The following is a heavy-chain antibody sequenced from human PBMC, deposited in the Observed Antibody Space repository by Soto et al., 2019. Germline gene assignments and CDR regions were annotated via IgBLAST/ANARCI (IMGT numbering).Heavy chain of an antibody. D-gene: IGHD1-7*01. CDR2: TYYRSKWFN. CDR3: ARDRTRVVDY. V-gene: IGHV6-1*01. Sequence: SQTLSLTCVITGDSVSSSTSSWNWSRQSPSRGLEWLGRTYYRSKWFNDYAVSVKSRITINSDTSKSQFSLHLNSVTPEDTAVYYCARDRTRVVDYWGQGTVVTVSS. CDR1: GDSVSSSTSS. J-gene: IGHJ4*02.